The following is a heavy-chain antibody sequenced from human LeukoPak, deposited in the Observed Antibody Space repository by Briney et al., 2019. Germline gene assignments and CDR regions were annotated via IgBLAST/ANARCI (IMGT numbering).Heavy chain of an antibody. J-gene: IGHJ3*01. CDR3: ARAPYLSSGS. Sequence: SETLSLTCAVYGGSFSGYYWSWIRQSPGKGLEWIGEIDHSGSTNYNPYLQSRVTISLDTSKNQFSLKLSSVTAVDTAVYYCARAPYLSSGSWGQGILVAVSS. CDR1: GGSFSGYY. V-gene: IGHV4-34*01. CDR2: IDHSGST. D-gene: IGHD3-22*01.